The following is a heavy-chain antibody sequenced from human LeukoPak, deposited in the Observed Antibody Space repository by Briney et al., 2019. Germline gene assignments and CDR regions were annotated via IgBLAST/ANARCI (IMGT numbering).Heavy chain of an antibody. CDR3: ARGGVGPTTNWFDP. Sequence: ETLSLTCTVSGGSISSYYWSWIRQPPGKGLEWIGYIYHTGSTYHNPSLASRVTISVDRSKNQFSLRLTSVTAADTAVFYCARGGVGPTTNWFDPWGQGTLVTVSS. CDR2: IYHTGST. V-gene: IGHV4-59*12. D-gene: IGHD1-26*01. CDR1: GGSISSYY. J-gene: IGHJ5*02.